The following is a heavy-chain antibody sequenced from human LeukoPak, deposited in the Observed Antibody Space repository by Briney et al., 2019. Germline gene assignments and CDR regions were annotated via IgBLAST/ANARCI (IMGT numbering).Heavy chain of an antibody. CDR3: ARVGDSSGYNFDY. V-gene: IGHV1-2*06. J-gene: IGHJ4*02. CDR2: INPNSGGT. Sequence: ASVKVSCKASGYTFTGYYMQWVRQAPGQGLEWMGRINPNSGGTNYAQKFQGRVTMTRDTSISTAYMELSRLRSDDTAVYYCARVGDSSGYNFDYWGQGTLVTVSS. D-gene: IGHD3-22*01. CDR1: GYTFTGYY.